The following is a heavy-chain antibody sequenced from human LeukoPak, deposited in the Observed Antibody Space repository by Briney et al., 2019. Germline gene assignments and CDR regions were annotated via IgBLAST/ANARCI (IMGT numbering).Heavy chain of an antibody. J-gene: IGHJ4*02. Sequence: GGSLRLSCAASGFTFNRAWLSWVRQAPGKGLEWVGLIKTKGGAETTVYDAPGKGRFTIPRDDKKNTVYLQINSLKNDDTAVYYCAADFPNDIYPVVCWRQGTLVTVSS. CDR3: AADFPNDIYPVVC. V-gene: IGHV3-15*01. CDR1: GFTFNRAW. D-gene: IGHD2-8*01. CDR2: IKTKGGAETT.